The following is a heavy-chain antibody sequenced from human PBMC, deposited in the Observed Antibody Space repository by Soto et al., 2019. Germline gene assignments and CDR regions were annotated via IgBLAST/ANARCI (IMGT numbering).Heavy chain of an antibody. J-gene: IGHJ4*01. V-gene: IGHV4-59*01. CDR1: GGSISSDY. CDR2: IFYAGAI. CDR3: AKYTGYESLFYFDS. Sequence: SETLSLTCIVSGGSISSDYWGWIRQPPGKGLEWIGYIFYAGAINYNPSLKSRVTISIDASEKQFSLNLTSVTAADTAFYYCAKYTGYESLFYFDSWGRGLQLTVSS. D-gene: IGHD5-12*01.